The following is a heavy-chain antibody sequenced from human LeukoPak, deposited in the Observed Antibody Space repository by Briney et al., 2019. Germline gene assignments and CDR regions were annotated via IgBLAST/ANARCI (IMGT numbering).Heavy chain of an antibody. Sequence: SETLSLTCTVSGGSISSYYWGWIRQPPGKGLEWIGYIYYSGSTNYNPSLKSRVTISVDTSKNQFSLKLSSVTAADTAVYYCASRINDFWSGYYTSLDAFDIWGQGTMVTVSS. CDR1: GGSISSYY. D-gene: IGHD3-3*01. CDR3: ASRINDFWSGYYTSLDAFDI. CDR2: IYYSGST. V-gene: IGHV4-59*01. J-gene: IGHJ3*02.